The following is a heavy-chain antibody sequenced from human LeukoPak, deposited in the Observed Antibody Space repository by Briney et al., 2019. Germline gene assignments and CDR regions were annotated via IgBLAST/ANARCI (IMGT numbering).Heavy chain of an antibody. CDR2: ISSSGSTI. CDR1: GFTFSSYE. D-gene: IGHD3-10*01. J-gene: IGHJ5*01. Sequence: PGGSLRLSCAASGFTFSSYEMNWVRQAPGKGLEWVSYISSSGSTIYYADSVKGRFIISRDNAKNSLYLQMNSLRAEDTAVYYCARVRRGSGSYKPDSCGQGILV. V-gene: IGHV3-48*03. CDR3: ARVRRGSGSYKPDS.